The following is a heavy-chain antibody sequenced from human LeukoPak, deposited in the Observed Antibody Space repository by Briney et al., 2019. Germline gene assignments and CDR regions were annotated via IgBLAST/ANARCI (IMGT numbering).Heavy chain of an antibody. Sequence: GGSLRLSCAASGFTVSNSYMSWVRQAPGKGLEWVSRINTDGSGTSYADSVKGRFTISRDNAKNTLYLQMNSLTAEDTAVYYCASTRWLQLDYWGQGTLVTVSS. CDR2: INTDGSGT. J-gene: IGHJ4*02. V-gene: IGHV3-74*01. CDR1: GFTVSNSY. D-gene: IGHD5-24*01. CDR3: ASTRWLQLDY.